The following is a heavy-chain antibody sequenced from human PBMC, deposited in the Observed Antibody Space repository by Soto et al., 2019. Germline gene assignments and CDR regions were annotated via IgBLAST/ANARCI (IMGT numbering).Heavy chain of an antibody. J-gene: IGHJ6*03. Sequence: QVQLVQSGAEVKKPGASGKVSCKASGHTFTSYDINWVRQATGQGLEGMGWMNPNSGNTGYAQKFQARVTMTRNTSIGRAYMELSSSISTDTTVYYCARCRRWAWNYWWDYYYYMDAWGKGTPVTVSS. CDR3: ARCRRWAWNYWWDYYYYMDA. CDR2: MNPNSGNT. V-gene: IGHV1-8*01. CDR1: GHTFTSYD. D-gene: IGHD1-7*01.